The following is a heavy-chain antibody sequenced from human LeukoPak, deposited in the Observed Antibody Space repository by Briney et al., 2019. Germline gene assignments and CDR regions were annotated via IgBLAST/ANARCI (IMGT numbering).Heavy chain of an antibody. V-gene: IGHV3-15*01. Sequence: GGSLRLSCEGSGFTFTSAWMSWGRQAPGKGLEWVGRIKSKTDGGTTDYAAPVKGRFTISRDDSKNTLYLQMNSLKTEDTAVYYCTRFMGGSYYDDAFDIWGQGTMVTVSS. CDR1: GFTFTSAW. CDR2: IKSKTDGGTT. J-gene: IGHJ3*02. D-gene: IGHD1-26*01. CDR3: TRFMGGSYYDDAFDI.